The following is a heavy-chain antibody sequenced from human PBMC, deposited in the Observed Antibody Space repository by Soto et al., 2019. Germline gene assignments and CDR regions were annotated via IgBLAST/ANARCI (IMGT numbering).Heavy chain of an antibody. CDR2: INPNSGGA. D-gene: IGHD2-21*01. V-gene: IGHV1-2*02. CDR1: AYTFTGYY. CDR3: ARGVLWRAVHDY. Sequence: ASVKVSCKASAYTFTGYYMHWVRQAPGQGLEWMGWINPNSGGANYAQKFQGGVTMTRDTSISTAYMELSRLRSDDTAVYYCARGVLWRAVHDYWGQGTLVTVSS. J-gene: IGHJ4*02.